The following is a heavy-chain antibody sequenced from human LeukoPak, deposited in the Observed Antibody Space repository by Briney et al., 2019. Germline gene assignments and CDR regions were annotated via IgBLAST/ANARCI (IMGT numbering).Heavy chain of an antibody. D-gene: IGHD3-16*02. CDR1: GGSISSYY. Sequence: SETLSLTCTVSGGSISSYYWSWIRQPAGKGLEWIGRIYTSGSTNYNPSLESRVTISVDTSKNQFSLKLSSVTAADTAVYYCAREGVMITFGGVIVNTLYYYYYYYYMDVWGKGTTVTISS. V-gene: IGHV4-4*07. J-gene: IGHJ6*03. CDR2: IYTSGST. CDR3: AREGVMITFGGVIVNTLYYYYYYYYMDV.